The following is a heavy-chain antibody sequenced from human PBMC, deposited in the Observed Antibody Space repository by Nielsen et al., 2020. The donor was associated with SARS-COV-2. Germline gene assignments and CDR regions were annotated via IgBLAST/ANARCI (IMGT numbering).Heavy chain of an antibody. CDR3: AREASGYDHYKYGMDV. CDR1: GASISSGGYF. V-gene: IGHV4-31*03. J-gene: IGHJ6*02. Sequence: LRLSCTVSGASISSGGYFWSWIRQHPGKGLEWIGYIYFTGRTSYNPSLKSRVAMSVDTSKNQFSLDLMSVTAADTAVYYCAREASGYDHYKYGMDVWGLGATVTVSS. CDR2: IYFTGRT. D-gene: IGHD5-12*01.